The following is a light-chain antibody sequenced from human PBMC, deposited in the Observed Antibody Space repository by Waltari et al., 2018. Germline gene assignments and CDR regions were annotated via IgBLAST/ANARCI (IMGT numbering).Light chain of an antibody. CDR1: QVISTH. CDR3: LHLSNFPLS. V-gene: IGKV1-9*01. Sequence: DIQLTQSPSLLSASVRDRVTITCRANQVISTHLAGYQQKPGKAPKLLIYAASTLQSAIPSRFSGSGSGTEFTLTIDSLQPEDFATYYCLHLSNFPLSFGGGTKMEIE. J-gene: IGKJ4*01. CDR2: AAS.